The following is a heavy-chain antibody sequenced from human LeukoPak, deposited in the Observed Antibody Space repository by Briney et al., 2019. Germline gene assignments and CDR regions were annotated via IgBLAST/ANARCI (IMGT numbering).Heavy chain of an antibody. CDR2: ISGSGGTT. J-gene: IGHJ4*02. CDR3: AKKVTLRGGHIDY. V-gene: IGHV3-23*01. D-gene: IGHD2-15*01. Sequence: GGSLRLSCAASGFTFSSYAMSWVRQAPGKGLEWVSAISGSGGTTYYADSVKGRFTISRDNSKNTLYLQMNSLRAEDTAVYYCAKKVTLRGGHIDYWGQGTLVTVSS. CDR1: GFTFSSYA.